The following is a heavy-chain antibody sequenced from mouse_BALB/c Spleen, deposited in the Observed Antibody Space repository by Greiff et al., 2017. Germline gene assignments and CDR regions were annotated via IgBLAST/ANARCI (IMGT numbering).Heavy chain of an antibody. J-gene: IGHJ2*01. Sequence: DVHLVESGPGLVKPSQSLSLTCTVTGYSITSDYAWNWIRQFPGNKLEWMGYISYSGSTSYNPSLKSRISITRDTSKNQFFLQLNSVTTEDTATYYCARGGSYFDYWGQGTTLTVSS. CDR3: ARGGSYFDY. CDR2: ISYSGST. CDR1: GYSITSDYA. D-gene: IGHD1-1*01. V-gene: IGHV3-2*02.